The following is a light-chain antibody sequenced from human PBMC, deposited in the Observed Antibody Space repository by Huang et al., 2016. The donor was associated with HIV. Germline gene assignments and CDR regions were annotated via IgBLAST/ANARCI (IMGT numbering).Light chain of an antibody. J-gene: IGKJ4*01. CDR3: QQYNDWPPLT. CDR2: GAS. V-gene: IGKV3-15*01. Sequence: EIEMTQSPAILSVSPGDRATLSCRASQSVNSDLAWYLQKPGQAPRLLIYGASTRAMGIPAKFNGTGSGTEFSLSSSNLQSDDFGVYYWQQYNDWPPLTFGGGTKVEI. CDR1: QSVNSD.